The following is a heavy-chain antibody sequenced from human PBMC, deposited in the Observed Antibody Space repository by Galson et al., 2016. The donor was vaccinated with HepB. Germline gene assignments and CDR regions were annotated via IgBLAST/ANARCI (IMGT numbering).Heavy chain of an antibody. D-gene: IGHD3-22*01. CDR1: GGSISSGSHY. CDR2: IYYSGNT. J-gene: IGHJ3*02. Sequence: SETLSLTCTVSGGSISSGSHYWGWIRQPPGKGLEWIGSIYYSGNTHYHPSPKSRVTISVDTSKNQFSLKPNSVTAANTAVYFCARREGVHYSDRSDLADDAFNIWGQGTKVTVSS. V-gene: IGHV4-39*01. CDR3: ARREGVHYSDRSDLADDAFNI.